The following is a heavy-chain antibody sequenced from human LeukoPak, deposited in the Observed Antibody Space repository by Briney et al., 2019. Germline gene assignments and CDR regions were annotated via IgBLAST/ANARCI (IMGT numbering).Heavy chain of an antibody. CDR2: ISNSGNI. Sequence: SETLSLTCTVSGVSISSSTYYWAWIRQPPGKGLEWIASISNSGNIYFNPSLKSRVTISVDTSENHVSLRLSSVTAADTAVYYCARPSIDYGDYEAYFAYWGQGTLVTVSS. V-gene: IGHV4-39*02. CDR3: ARPSIDYGDYEAYFAY. CDR1: GVSISSSTYY. J-gene: IGHJ4*02. D-gene: IGHD4-17*01.